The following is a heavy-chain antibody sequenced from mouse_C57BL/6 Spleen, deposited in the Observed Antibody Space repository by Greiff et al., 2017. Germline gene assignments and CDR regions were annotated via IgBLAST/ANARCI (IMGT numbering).Heavy chain of an antibody. CDR3: ARNYYGSSDYAMDY. Sequence: QVTLKVSGPGILQSSQTLSLTCSFSGFSLSTSGMGVSWIRQPSGKGLEWLAHIYWADDKRYNPSLKSRLTISKDTSRNQVFLKITSVDTAATATYYCARNYYGSSDYAMDYWGQGTSVTVSS. CDR1: GFSLSTSGMG. CDR2: IYWADDK. V-gene: IGHV8-12*01. D-gene: IGHD1-1*01. J-gene: IGHJ4*01.